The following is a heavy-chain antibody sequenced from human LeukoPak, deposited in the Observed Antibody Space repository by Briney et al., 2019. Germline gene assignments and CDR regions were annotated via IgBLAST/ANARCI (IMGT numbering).Heavy chain of an antibody. Sequence: PSETLSLTCTVSGGSISSYYWSWIRQPPGKGLEWIGYIYYSGSTNYNPSLKSRVTISVDTSKNQFSLKLSSVTAADTAVYYCARAARVYYYGSGWGNAFDIWGQGTMVTVSS. CDR3: ARAARVYYYGSGWGNAFDI. CDR1: GGSISSYY. D-gene: IGHD3-10*01. J-gene: IGHJ3*02. CDR2: IYYSGST. V-gene: IGHV4-59*01.